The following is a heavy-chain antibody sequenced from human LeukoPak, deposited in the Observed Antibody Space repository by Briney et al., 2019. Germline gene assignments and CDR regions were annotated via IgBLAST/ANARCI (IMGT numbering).Heavy chain of an antibody. CDR2: ISPYNGNT. D-gene: IGHD2-15*01. Sequence: GASVKVSCKASGYTFTTYGISWVQQAPGQGLEWMGWISPYNGNTNYAQKLQGRVTMTTDTSTSTAYMELRSLRSDDTAVYYCARDRAVVVAATDYWDQGTLVTVSS. CDR1: GYTFTTYG. CDR3: ARDRAVVVAATDY. J-gene: IGHJ4*02. V-gene: IGHV1-18*01.